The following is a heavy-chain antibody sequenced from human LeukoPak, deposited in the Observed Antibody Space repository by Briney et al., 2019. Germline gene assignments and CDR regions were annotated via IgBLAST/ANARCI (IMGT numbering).Heavy chain of an antibody. V-gene: IGHV1-18*01. CDR1: GYTFTSYG. J-gene: IGHJ6*02. Sequence: ASVKVSCKASGYTFTSYGISWVRQAPGQGLEWMGWISAYNGNTNYAQKLQGRVTMTTDTSTSTAYMELRSLRSDDTAVYYCARDPKDIVVVPAVYYYYGMDVWGQGTTVTVSS. CDR2: ISAYNGNT. D-gene: IGHD2-2*01. CDR3: ARDPKDIVVVPAVYYYYGMDV.